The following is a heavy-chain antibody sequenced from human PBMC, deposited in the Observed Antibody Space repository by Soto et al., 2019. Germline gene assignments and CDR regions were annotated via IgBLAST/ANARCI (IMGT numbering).Heavy chain of an antibody. CDR1: GGSFSGYY. CDR3: AGFVVPASRNTGFDY. V-gene: IGHV4-34*01. J-gene: IGHJ4*02. CDR2: INHSGST. D-gene: IGHD2-15*01. Sequence: SETLSLTCAVYGGSFSGYYWSWIRQPPGKGLEWIGEINHSGSTNYNPSLKSRVTISVDTSKNQFSLRLNSVTAADAAVYYCAGFVVPASRNTGFDYWGQGTLVTVSS.